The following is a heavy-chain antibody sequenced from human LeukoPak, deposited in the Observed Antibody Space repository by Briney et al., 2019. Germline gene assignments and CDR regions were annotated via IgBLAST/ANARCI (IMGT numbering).Heavy chain of an antibody. CDR2: INSDGNST. Sequence: GGSLRLSCAASGFTFSSYWMHWVRQAPGKGLVWVSRINSDGNSTTYADSVKGRFTISRDNAKNTLYLQMNSLRAEDTAVYYCATPLDYYDSTNAYHQGGDWGQGTLVTVSS. CDR3: ATPLDYYDSTNAYHQGGD. CDR1: GFTFSSYW. D-gene: IGHD3-22*01. V-gene: IGHV3-74*01. J-gene: IGHJ4*02.